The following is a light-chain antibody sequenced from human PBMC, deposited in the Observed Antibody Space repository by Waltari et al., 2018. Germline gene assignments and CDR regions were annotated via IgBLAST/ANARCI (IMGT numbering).Light chain of an antibody. CDR1: QSSSSY. J-gene: IGKJ1*01. V-gene: IGKV1-39*01. Sequence: DIQMTQSPSSLSASVGDRVTITCRASQSSSSYLNWYQQKPGKAPKLLIYAAASLQSGVPSRFSGSGSGTDFTLTNSSLQPEDFATYYCQQSYSTLRTFGQGTKVEIK. CDR3: QQSYSTLRT. CDR2: AAA.